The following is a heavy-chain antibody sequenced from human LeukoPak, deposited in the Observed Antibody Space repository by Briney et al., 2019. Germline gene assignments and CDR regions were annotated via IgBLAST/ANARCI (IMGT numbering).Heavy chain of an antibody. CDR1: GFTVSANY. CDR2: IYSDGGT. Sequence: GGSLRLSCAVSGFTVSANYMSWVRQAPGKGLEWVSVIYSDGGTNYADSVKGRSIISRDNSKNTLYLQMNSLRAEDTAVYYCAKGNQMVGATVWGQGTLVTVSS. D-gene: IGHD1-26*01. J-gene: IGHJ4*02. V-gene: IGHV3-66*01. CDR3: AKGNQMVGATV.